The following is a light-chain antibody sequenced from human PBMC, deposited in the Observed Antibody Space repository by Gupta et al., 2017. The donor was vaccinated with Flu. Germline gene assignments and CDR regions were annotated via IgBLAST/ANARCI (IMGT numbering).Light chain of an antibody. Sequence: VSISCSGSSANIGSNVVSWHQQPAGTAPNLLIYNNNQRPGGVPGLFAGSKSGTSASLAISGLQSEDEAVYHCAAWDDSLSGLWVFGGGTKLTVL. CDR2: NNN. CDR3: AAWDDSLSGLWV. CDR1: SANIGSNV. V-gene: IGLV1-44*01. J-gene: IGLJ3*02.